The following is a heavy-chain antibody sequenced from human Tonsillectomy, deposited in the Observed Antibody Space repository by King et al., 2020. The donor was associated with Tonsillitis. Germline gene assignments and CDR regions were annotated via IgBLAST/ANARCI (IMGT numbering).Heavy chain of an antibody. CDR2: ISYDGSNK. J-gene: IGHJ4*02. CDR1: GFTFSSYA. D-gene: IGHD1-26*01. V-gene: IGHV3-30-3*01. CDR3: ARSGSYFSVYYFDY. Sequence: QLVQSGGGVVQPGRSLRLSCAASGFTFSSYAMHWVRQAPGKGLEWVAVISYDGSNKYYADSVKGQFTISRDNSKNTLYLQMNSLRAEDTAVYYCARSGSYFSVYYFDYWGQGILVTVSS.